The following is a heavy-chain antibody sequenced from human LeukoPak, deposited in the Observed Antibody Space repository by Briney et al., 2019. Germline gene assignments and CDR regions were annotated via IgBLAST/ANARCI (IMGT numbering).Heavy chain of an antibody. Sequence: SETLSLTCTVSGGSISTYYWSWIRQSPGKGLEWIGYIYYSGSTNYNPPLKSRVTISVDTSKNQFSLKLSSVTAADTAVYYCARAVVSPDFDYWGQGTLVIVSS. J-gene: IGHJ4*02. CDR2: IYYSGST. V-gene: IGHV4-59*01. D-gene: IGHD2-21*01. CDR1: GGSISTYY. CDR3: ARAVVSPDFDY.